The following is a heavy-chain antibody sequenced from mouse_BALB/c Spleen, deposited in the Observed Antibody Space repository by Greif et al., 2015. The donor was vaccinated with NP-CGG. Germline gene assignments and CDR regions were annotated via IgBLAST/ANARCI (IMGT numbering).Heavy chain of an antibody. CDR3: ASYYYGSSLFAY. Sequence: EVQLQQSGAELVKPGASVKLSCTASGFNIKDTYMHWVKQRPEQGLEWIGRIDPANGNTKYDPKFQGKATITADTSSNTPYLQLSSLTSEDTAVYYCASYYYGSSLFAYWGQGTLVTVSA. J-gene: IGHJ3*01. CDR1: GFNIKDTY. V-gene: IGHV14-3*02. CDR2: IDPANGNT. D-gene: IGHD1-1*01.